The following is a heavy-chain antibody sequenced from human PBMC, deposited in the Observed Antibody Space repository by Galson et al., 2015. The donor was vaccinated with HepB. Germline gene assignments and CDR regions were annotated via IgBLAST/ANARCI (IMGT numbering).Heavy chain of an antibody. V-gene: IGHV3-7*01. J-gene: IGHJ4*02. Sequence: SLRLSCAASGFTFSSYWMSWVRQAPGKGLEWVANIKQDGSEKYYVDSVKGRFTISRDNAKNSLYLQMNSLRAEDTAVYYCARLRYYYDSSGYYYFDYWGQGTLVTVSS. CDR2: IKQDGSEK. CDR1: GFTFSSYW. CDR3: ARLRYYYDSSGYYYFDY. D-gene: IGHD3-22*01.